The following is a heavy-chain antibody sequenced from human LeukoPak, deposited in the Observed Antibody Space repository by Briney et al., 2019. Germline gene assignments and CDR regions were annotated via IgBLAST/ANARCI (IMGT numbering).Heavy chain of an antibody. V-gene: IGHV5-51*03. D-gene: IGHD5-18*01. J-gene: IGHJ6*03. CDR2: IYPGDSDT. CDR1: GYSFTSYW. CDR3: ARRSQTAIGANYYYYYMDV. Sequence: PGESLKISCKGSGYSFTSYWIGWVRQMPGKGLEWMGIIYPGDSDTRYSPSFQGQVTISADKSISTAYLQWSSLKASDTAMYYCARRSQTAIGANYYYYYMDVWGKGTTVTVSS.